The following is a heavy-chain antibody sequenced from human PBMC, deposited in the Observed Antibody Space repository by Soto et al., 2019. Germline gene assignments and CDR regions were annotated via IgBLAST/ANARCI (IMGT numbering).Heavy chain of an antibody. CDR1: GGSISSGNYY. J-gene: IGHJ4*02. CDR3: ARDDSGFSGSHYIDYFNY. V-gene: IGHV4-30-4*01. CDR2: ISYSGST. D-gene: IGHD1-26*01. Sequence: SETLSLTCTVSGGSISSGNYYWSWIRQPPGKGLEWIGFISYSGSTYYSTSLKSRVTISVDTSKSQFSLNLSFVTAADTAVYYCARDDSGFSGSHYIDYFNYWGQGALVTVSS.